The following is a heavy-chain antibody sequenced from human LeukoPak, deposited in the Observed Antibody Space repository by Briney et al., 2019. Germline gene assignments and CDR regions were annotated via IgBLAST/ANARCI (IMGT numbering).Heavy chain of an antibody. J-gene: IGHJ4*02. CDR3: AKARAGYSSSWWDY. CDR2: ISSSSSTI. D-gene: IGHD6-13*01. CDR1: GFTFSSYS. Sequence: PGGSLRLSCAASGFTFSSYSMNWVRQAPGKGLEWVSYISSSSSTIYYADSVKGRFTISRDNAKNSLYLQMNSLRAEDTAVYYCAKARAGYSSSWWDYWGQGTLVTVSS. V-gene: IGHV3-48*04.